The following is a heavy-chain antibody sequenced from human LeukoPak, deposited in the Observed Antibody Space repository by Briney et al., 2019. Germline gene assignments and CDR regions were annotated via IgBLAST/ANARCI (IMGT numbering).Heavy chain of an antibody. J-gene: IGHJ6*04. V-gene: IGHV3-72*01. CDR3: ARDPSLNL. CDR1: GFTFSDHY. CDR2: TRSKANSYTT. Sequence: GGSLRLSCVASGFTFSDHYMDWVRQAPGKGLEWVGRTRSKANSYTTEYAASVKGRFTISRDDSKNSLYLEMNSLKTEDTAVYYCARDPSLNLWGKATTVTVSS. D-gene: IGHD1-14*01.